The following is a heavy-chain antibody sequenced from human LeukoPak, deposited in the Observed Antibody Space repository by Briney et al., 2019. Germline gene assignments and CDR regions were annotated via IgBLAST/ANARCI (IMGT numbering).Heavy chain of an antibody. CDR2: INHSGST. CDR1: GGSFSGYY. D-gene: IGHD3-3*01. J-gene: IGHJ4*02. Sequence: SETLSLTCAVYGGSFSGYYWSWIRQPPGKGLEWIGEINHSGSTNYNPSLKSRVTISVDTSKNQFSLKLSSVTAADTAVYYCAKSNIRFLEWLSHWGQGTLVTVSS. V-gene: IGHV4-34*01. CDR3: AKSNIRFLEWLSH.